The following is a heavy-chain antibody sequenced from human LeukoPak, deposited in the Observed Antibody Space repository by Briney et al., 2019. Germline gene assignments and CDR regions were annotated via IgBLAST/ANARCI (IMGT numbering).Heavy chain of an antibody. V-gene: IGHV1-46*01. CDR1: GCTFTSYY. CDR3: ARDGLSGYYYDY. J-gene: IGHJ4*02. CDR2: INPSGGST. Sequence: GASVKVSCKASGCTFTSYYMHWVRQAPGQGLEWMGIINPSGGSTSYAQKFQGRVTMTRDTSTSTVYMELSSLRSEDTAVYYCARDGLSGYYYDYWGRGTMVTVSS. D-gene: IGHD3-9*01.